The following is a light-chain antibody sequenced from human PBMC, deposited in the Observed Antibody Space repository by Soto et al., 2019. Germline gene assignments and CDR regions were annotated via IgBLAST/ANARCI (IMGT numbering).Light chain of an antibody. CDR3: QQYGGSPPLT. CDR2: GAS. Sequence: EIVLTQSPGTLSLSPGERATLSCRASQSVSSNYLAWYQQKPGQAPRLLIYGASSRATGIPDRFSGSGSRTDFTLTISRLEPEDLAVYYCQQYGGSPPLTFGGGTKVEIK. V-gene: IGKV3-20*01. CDR1: QSVSSNY. J-gene: IGKJ4*01.